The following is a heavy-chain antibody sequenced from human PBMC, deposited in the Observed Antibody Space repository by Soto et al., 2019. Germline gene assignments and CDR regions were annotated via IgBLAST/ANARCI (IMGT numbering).Heavy chain of an antibody. CDR3: ARVRVDYYYGMDV. Sequence: GASVKVSCKASGYTFTSYYMHWVRQAPGQGLEWMGWINPNSGGTNYAQKFQGRVTMTRDTSISTAYMELSRLRSDDTAVYYCARVRVDYYYGMDVWGQGTTVTVSS. J-gene: IGHJ6*02. V-gene: IGHV1-2*02. D-gene: IGHD2-15*01. CDR2: INPNSGGT. CDR1: GYTFTSYY.